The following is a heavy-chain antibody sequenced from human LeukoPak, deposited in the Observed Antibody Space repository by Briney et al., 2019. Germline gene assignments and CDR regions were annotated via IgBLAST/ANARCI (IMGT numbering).Heavy chain of an antibody. V-gene: IGHV4-34*01. CDR1: GGSFSGYY. CDR2: INHSGST. Sequence: SETLSLTCAVYGGSFSGYYWSWIRQPPGKGLEWIGEINHSGSTNYNPSLKSRVTISVDTSKNQFSLKLSSVTAADTAVYYCARGTRGIAAVDAFDIWGQGTMVTVSS. D-gene: IGHD6-13*01. J-gene: IGHJ3*02. CDR3: ARGTRGIAAVDAFDI.